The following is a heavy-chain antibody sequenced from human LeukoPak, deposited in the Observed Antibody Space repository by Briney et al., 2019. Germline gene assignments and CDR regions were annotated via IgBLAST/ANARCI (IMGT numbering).Heavy chain of an antibody. CDR2: ISAYNGNT. J-gene: IGHJ3*02. CDR3: ARDLKAVVVPAAIEVNAFDI. Sequence: GASVKVSCKASGYTFTSYGISWVRQAPGQGLEWMGWISAYNGNTNYAQKLQGRVTMTTDTSTSTAYMELRSLRSDDTAVYYCARDLKAVVVPAAIEVNAFDIWGQGTMVTVSS. D-gene: IGHD2-2*01. CDR1: GYTFTSYG. V-gene: IGHV1-18*01.